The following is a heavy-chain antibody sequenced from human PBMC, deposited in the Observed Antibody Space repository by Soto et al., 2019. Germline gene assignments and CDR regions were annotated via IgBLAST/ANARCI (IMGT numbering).Heavy chain of an antibody. Sequence: QVQLVESGGGVVQPGRSLRLSCAASGFTFSSYAMHWVRQAPGKGLEWVAVISYDGSNKYYADSVKGRFTISRDNSKNTLYLQMNSLRAEDTAVYYCARARFPPSKYSYGPYYFDYWGQGTLVTVSS. CDR2: ISYDGSNK. CDR3: ARARFPPSKYSYGPYYFDY. V-gene: IGHV3-30-3*01. CDR1: GFTFSSYA. D-gene: IGHD5-18*01. J-gene: IGHJ4*02.